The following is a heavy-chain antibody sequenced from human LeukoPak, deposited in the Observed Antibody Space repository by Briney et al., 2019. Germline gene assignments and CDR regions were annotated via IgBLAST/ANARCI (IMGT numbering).Heavy chain of an antibody. V-gene: IGHV3-30-3*01. J-gene: IGHJ4*02. Sequence: GSLRLSCAASGFTFSSYAMHWVRQAPGKGLEWVAVISYDGSNKYYADSVKGRFTISRDNSKNTLYLQMNNLRAEDTAVYYCAKGSRVEPVAYCDYWGQGTLVTVSS. CDR3: AKGSRVEPVAYCDY. CDR2: ISYDGSNK. CDR1: GFTFSSYA. D-gene: IGHD2-2*01.